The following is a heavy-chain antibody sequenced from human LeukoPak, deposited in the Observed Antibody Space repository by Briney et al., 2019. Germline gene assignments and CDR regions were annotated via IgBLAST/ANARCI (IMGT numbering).Heavy chain of an antibody. Sequence: PGGSLRLSCAASGFPFSSYAMSWVRQAPGKGLEWVSAISGSGGGTSYADSVKGWFTISRDNSKNTLYLQMNSLRAEDTAVYDGAKDGIMITFGGVNVPSYFDCWGQGTLVTVSS. V-gene: IGHV3-23*01. CDR3: AKDGIMITFGGVNVPSYFDC. D-gene: IGHD3-16*02. CDR2: ISGSGGGT. CDR1: GFPFSSYA. J-gene: IGHJ4*02.